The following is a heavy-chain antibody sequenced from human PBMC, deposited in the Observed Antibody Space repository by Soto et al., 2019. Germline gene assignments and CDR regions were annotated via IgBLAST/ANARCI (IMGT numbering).Heavy chain of an antibody. V-gene: IGHV3-11*05. J-gene: IGHJ6*02. CDR1: GFTFSDYY. CDR3: ARAPVEVTYYYYGMDV. D-gene: IGHD3-22*01. Sequence: PGGSLRLSCAASGFTFSDYYMSWIRQAPGKGLEWVSYISSSSSYTNYADSVKGRFTISRDNAKNSLYLQMNSLRAEDTAVYYCARAPVEVTYYYYGMDVWGQGTTVTSP. CDR2: ISSSSSYT.